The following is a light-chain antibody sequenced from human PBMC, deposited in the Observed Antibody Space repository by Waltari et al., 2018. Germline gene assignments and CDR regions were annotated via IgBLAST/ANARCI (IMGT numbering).Light chain of an antibody. J-gene: IGKJ3*01. CDR2: KAS. Sequence: QMXXSPXTLSASVGXRVXITCRASQGFSNWLAWYQQKPGKAPKLLIYKASSLQSGVPSRFXGXXXXTXFXLTISSLXPXXXXXXXXQQYNXXXXTXGXGXKV. V-gene: IGKV1-5*03. CDR3: QQYNXXXXT. CDR1: QGFSNW.